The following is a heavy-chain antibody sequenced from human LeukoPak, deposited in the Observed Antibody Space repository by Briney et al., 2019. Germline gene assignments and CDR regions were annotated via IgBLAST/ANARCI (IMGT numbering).Heavy chain of an antibody. CDR3: ASLIAAAGTGWFDP. V-gene: IGHV1-2*02. CDR2: INPNSGGT. CDR1: GYTFTGYY. D-gene: IGHD6-13*01. Sequence: ASVKVSCKASGYTFTGYYMHWVRQAPGQGLEWMGWINPNSGGTNYAQKFQGRVTITADKSTSTAYMELSSLRSEDTAVYYCASLIAAAGTGWFDPWGQGTLVTVSS. J-gene: IGHJ5*02.